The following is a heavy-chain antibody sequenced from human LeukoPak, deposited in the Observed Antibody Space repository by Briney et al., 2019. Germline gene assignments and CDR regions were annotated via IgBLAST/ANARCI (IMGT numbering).Heavy chain of an antibody. J-gene: IGHJ4*02. CDR1: RYTFTSYY. CDR2: INPSGGST. Sequence: ASVKASCKTSRYTFTSYYIHWVRQAPGQGLEWMGIINPSGGSTTYAQKFQGRVTMTRDTSTSTVYMELSSLRSEDTAVYYCTRDVGPSPHDYWGQGTLVTVSS. CDR3: TRDVGPSPHDY. V-gene: IGHV1-46*01.